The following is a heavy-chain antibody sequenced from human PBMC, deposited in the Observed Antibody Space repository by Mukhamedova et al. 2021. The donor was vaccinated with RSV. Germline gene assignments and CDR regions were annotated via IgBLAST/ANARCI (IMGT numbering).Heavy chain of an antibody. D-gene: IGHD6-13*01. CDR2: GGTT. V-gene: IGHV3-49*02. J-gene: IGHJ4*02. CDR3: TREYSSSWYWEFKYYFDY. Sequence: GGTTEYAASVKGRFTISRDDSKSIAYLQMNSLKTEDTAVYYCTREYSSSWYWEFKYYFDYWGQGTLVTVSS.